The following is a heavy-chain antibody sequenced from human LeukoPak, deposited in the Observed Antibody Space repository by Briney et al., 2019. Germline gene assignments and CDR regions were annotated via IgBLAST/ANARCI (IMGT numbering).Heavy chain of an antibody. D-gene: IGHD2-2*01. CDR2: IIPIFGTA. CDR1: GGTFSSYA. CDR3: ARDCSSTSCRTQSDY. V-gene: IGHV1-69*01. Sequence: SVKVSCKASGGTFSSYAISWVRQAPGQGLEWMGGIIPIFGTADYAQKFQGRVTITADESTSTAYMELSSLRSEDTAVYHCARDCSSTSCRTQSDYWGQGTLVTVSS. J-gene: IGHJ4*02.